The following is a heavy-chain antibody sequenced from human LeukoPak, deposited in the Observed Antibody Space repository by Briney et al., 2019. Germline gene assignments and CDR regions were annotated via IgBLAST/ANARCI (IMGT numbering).Heavy chain of an antibody. Sequence: PSETLSLTCTVSGYSISSGYYWGWIRQPPGKGLEWIGNIYHSWNTYYNPSLKSRVTMSVDTSKNHFSLKLSSVTAADTAVYYCAKDLVGATAYYFDYWGQGTLVTVSS. CDR1: GYSISSGYY. D-gene: IGHD1-26*01. V-gene: IGHV4-38-2*02. CDR2: IYHSWNT. CDR3: AKDLVGATAYYFDY. J-gene: IGHJ4*02.